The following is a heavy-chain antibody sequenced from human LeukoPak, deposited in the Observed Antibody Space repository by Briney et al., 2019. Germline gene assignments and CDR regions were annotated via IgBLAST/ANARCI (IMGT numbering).Heavy chain of an antibody. CDR2: IRYDGSNK. CDR3: AKDGVSGNWSPRDYFGY. V-gene: IGHV3-30*02. D-gene: IGHD1-1*01. CDR1: GFTFSSYG. J-gene: IGHJ4*02. Sequence: GGSLRLSCAASGFTFSSYGMHWVRQAPGKGLGWVAFIRYDGSNKYYADSVKGRFTISRDNSKNTLYLQMNSLRAEDTAVYYCAKDGVSGNWSPRDYFGYWGQGTLVTVSS.